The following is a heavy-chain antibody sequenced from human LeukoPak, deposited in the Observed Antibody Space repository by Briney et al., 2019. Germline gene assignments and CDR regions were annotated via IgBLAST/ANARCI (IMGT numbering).Heavy chain of an antibody. CDR2: ISAYNGNT. Sequence: AASVKVSCKASGYTFTSYGISWVRQAPGQGLEWMGWISAYNGNTNYAQKLQGRVTMTTDTSTSTAYMELRSLRSDDTAVYYCARAGPYSSGWLRSGYYYYYMDVWGKGTTVTVSS. V-gene: IGHV1-18*01. J-gene: IGHJ6*03. CDR3: ARAGPYSSGWLRSGYYYYYMDV. D-gene: IGHD6-19*01. CDR1: GYTFTSYG.